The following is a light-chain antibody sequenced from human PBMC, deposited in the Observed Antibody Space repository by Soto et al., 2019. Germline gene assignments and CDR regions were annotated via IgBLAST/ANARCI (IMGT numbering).Light chain of an antibody. V-gene: IGKV1-39*01. J-gene: IGKJ1*01. CDR3: QQSYTTPGT. Sequence: DIQMTQSPSSLSASVGDRVTITCRASQSISSYLNWYQQKPGKAPKLLIYAASSLQSGVPSTFSRSGSGTDFTLTISNLQPADFATYYCQQSYTTPGTFGQGTKVEIK. CDR2: AAS. CDR1: QSISSY.